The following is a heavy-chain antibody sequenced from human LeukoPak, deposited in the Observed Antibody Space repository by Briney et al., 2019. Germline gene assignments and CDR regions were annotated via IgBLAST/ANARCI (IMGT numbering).Heavy chain of an antibody. J-gene: IGHJ4*02. CDR1: GYSISSGYY. V-gene: IGHV4-38-2*02. CDR3: AGDYYYDSSGYRVVYDY. Sequence: SETLSLTCTVSGYSISSGYYWGWIRQPPGKGLEWIGSIYHSGSTYYNPSLKSRLTISVDTSKNQFSLKLSSVTAADTAVYYCAGDYYYDSSGYRVVYDYWGQGTLVTVSS. D-gene: IGHD3-22*01. CDR2: IYHSGST.